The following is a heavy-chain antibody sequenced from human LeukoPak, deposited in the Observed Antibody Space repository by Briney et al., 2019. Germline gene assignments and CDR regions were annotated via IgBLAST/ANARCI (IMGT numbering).Heavy chain of an antibody. Sequence: GGSLRLSCAASGFTFNYYAMSWVRQAPGKGLEWVSGISDNEGSTYYTDSVKGRFTISGDNTKNTVYLQMNNLRPDDTAVYFCARHDSFIPYWGQGTLVTVSS. CDR2: ISDNEGST. CDR1: GFTFNYYA. V-gene: IGHV3-23*01. J-gene: IGHJ4*02. D-gene: IGHD5-18*01. CDR3: ARHDSFIPY.